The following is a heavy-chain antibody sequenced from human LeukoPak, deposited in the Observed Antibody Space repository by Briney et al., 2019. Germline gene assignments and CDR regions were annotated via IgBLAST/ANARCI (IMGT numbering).Heavy chain of an antibody. CDR1: GFTFSSYY. V-gene: IGHV3-7*04. J-gene: IGHJ4*02. Sequence: GGSLRLSCAASGFTFSSYYMSWVRQAPGKGLEGVANIKHDGSEKYCLDSVKGRFTISRDNAKNSLYLEMSSLRAEDTAVYYCARDRYCSGDRCYSDYWGQGTLVTVSS. CDR3: ARDRYCSGDRCYSDY. CDR2: IKHDGSEK. D-gene: IGHD2-15*01.